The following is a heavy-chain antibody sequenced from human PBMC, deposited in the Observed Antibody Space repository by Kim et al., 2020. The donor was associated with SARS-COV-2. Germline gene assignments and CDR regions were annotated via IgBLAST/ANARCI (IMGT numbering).Heavy chain of an antibody. D-gene: IGHD3-10*01. V-gene: IGHV4-59*01. CDR3: ARLHYYGSGSYPGEYNWFDP. J-gene: IGHJ5*02. CDR2: IYYSGST. CDR1: GGSISSYY. Sequence: SETLSLTCTVSGGSISSYYWSWIRQPPGKGLEWIGYIYYSGSTNYNPSLKSRVTISVDTSKNQFSLKLSSVTAADTAVYYCARLHYYGSGSYPGEYNWFDPWGQGTLVTVSS.